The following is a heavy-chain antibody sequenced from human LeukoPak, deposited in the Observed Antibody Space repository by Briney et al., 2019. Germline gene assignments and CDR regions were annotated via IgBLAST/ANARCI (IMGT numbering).Heavy chain of an antibody. Sequence: GGSLRLSCAASGFTFSSYEMNWVRQAPGKGLEWVSYISSSGSTIYYADSVKGRFTISRDNAKNSLYLQMNSLRAEDTAVYYCAREAPVAGTYYYYYGMDVWGQGTTVTVSS. CDR2: ISSSGSTI. V-gene: IGHV3-48*03. CDR1: GFTFSSYE. J-gene: IGHJ6*02. CDR3: AREAPVAGTYYYYYGMDV. D-gene: IGHD6-19*01.